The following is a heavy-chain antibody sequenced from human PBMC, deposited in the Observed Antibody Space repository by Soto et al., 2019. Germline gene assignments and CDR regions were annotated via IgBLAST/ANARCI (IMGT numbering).Heavy chain of an antibody. CDR2: IRAYNGNT. D-gene: IGHD3-3*02. V-gene: IGHV1-18*04. CDR3: ARMPSHFWRGYTGS. CDR1: GYTFTSYG. Sequence: ASVKVSCKASGYTFTSYGISWVRQAPGQGLEWMGWIRAYNGNTNYAQKLQGRDTMTTDTSTSTAYMELRSLRSDDTAVYYCARMPSHFWRGYTGSWRPGTLLTVSS. J-gene: IGHJ5*02.